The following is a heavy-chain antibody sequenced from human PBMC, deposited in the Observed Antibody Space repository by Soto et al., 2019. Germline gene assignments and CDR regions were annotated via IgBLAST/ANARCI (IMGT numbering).Heavy chain of an antibody. CDR1: GFTFXSCA. J-gene: IGHJ6*02. CDR3: AKHNTAMVYYYYGMDV. Sequence: GGFLRLSCASSGFTFXSCAMSLVRQAPGKGLEWVSAISNSGGSTYYADSVKGRFTISRDNSKNTLYLQMNSLRAEDTAVYYCAKHNTAMVYYYYGMDVWGQGTTVTVSS. V-gene: IGHV3-23*01. CDR2: ISNSGGST. D-gene: IGHD5-18*01.